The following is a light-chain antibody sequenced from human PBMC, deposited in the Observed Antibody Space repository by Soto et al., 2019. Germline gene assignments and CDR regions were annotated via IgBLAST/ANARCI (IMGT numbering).Light chain of an antibody. Sequence: DIQMTQSPSSLSASVGDRVTITCRASQSISTYLNWYQQKPGKAPKLLIFAASSLQGGVTSRFSGSGSGTDFTLTIRSLQPEDFATYYCQQSYNTPYTFGQGTKVEIK. CDR1: QSISTY. CDR2: AAS. CDR3: QQSYNTPYT. J-gene: IGKJ2*01. V-gene: IGKV1-39*01.